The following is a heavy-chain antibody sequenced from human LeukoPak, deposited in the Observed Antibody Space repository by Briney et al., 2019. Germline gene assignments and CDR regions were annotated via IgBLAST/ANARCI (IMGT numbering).Heavy chain of an antibody. V-gene: IGHV3-48*03. CDR2: ISSSGSTI. D-gene: IGHD3-10*01. Sequence: GGSLRLSCAASGFTFSSYEMNWVRQAPGKGLEWVSYISSSGSTIYYADSVKGRFTISRDNAKNSLYLQMNSLRAEDTAVYYWAREAQERPRGKGLYQMDVWGKGTTVTIPS. J-gene: IGHJ6*03. CDR1: GFTFSSYE. CDR3: AREAQERPRGKGLYQMDV.